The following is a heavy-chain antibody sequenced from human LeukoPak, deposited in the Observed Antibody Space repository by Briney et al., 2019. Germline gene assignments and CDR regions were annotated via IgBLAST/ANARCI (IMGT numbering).Heavy chain of an antibody. Sequence: SVKISCKVSGYTLTELSMHWVRQAPGKGLEWMGGFDPEDGETIYAQKFQGRVTMTEDTSTDTAYMELSSLRSEDTAVYYCATASGYPFSNYFDYWGQGTLVTVSS. CDR3: ATASGYPFSNYFDY. D-gene: IGHD2/OR15-2a*01. V-gene: IGHV1-24*01. CDR2: FDPEDGET. CDR1: GYTLTELS. J-gene: IGHJ4*02.